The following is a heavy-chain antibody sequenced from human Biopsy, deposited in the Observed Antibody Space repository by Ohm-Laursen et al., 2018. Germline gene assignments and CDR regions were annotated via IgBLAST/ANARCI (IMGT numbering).Heavy chain of an antibody. CDR2: ISNSGNT. V-gene: IGHV4-59*08. CDR3: ARRGSGGRSFDY. Sequence: GTLSLTCTVSGDSINSSYWSWIRQAPEKGLEWIGFISNSGNTNYNPSLKSRVTISADTSKNQFSLKLGSETVADTAVFYCARRGSGGRSFDYWGQGSLVTVSS. D-gene: IGHD2-15*01. CDR1: GDSINSSY. J-gene: IGHJ4*02.